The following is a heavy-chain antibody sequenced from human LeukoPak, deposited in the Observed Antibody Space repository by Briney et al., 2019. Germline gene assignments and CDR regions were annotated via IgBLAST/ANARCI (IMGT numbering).Heavy chain of an antibody. J-gene: IGHJ3*02. D-gene: IGHD2-2*01. V-gene: IGHV4-28*01. Sequence: PSETLSLTCAVSGYSISSSNWWGWIRQPPGKGLEWIGYIYYSGSTYYNPSLKSRVTMSVGTYKNQFSLKLSSVTAVDTAVYYCARTVVPAAIGPDAFDIWGQGTMVTVSS. CDR2: IYYSGST. CDR1: GYSISSSNW. CDR3: ARTVVPAAIGPDAFDI.